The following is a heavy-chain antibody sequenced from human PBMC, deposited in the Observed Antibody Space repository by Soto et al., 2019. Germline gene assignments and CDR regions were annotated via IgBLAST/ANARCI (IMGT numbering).Heavy chain of an antibody. CDR2: MYHSGTT. D-gene: IGHD3-16*01. CDR1: NYSISSGYY. Sequence: KPSETLSLTCTVSNYSISSGYYWGWIRQSPGEGLEWILSMYHSGTTYYNPSLKSRVTISIDTSKNQFSLKFTSVTSADTAVYFCARVAFGPIEYWGQGTLVTVSS. J-gene: IGHJ4*02. CDR3: ARVAFGPIEY. V-gene: IGHV4-38-2*02.